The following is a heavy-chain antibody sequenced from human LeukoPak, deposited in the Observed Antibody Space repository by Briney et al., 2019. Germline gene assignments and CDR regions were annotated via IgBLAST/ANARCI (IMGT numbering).Heavy chain of an antibody. V-gene: IGHV4-30-4*08. CDR2: IYYSGST. CDR3: ARDAPVSGYMDV. D-gene: IGHD3-10*01. Sequence: SETLSLTCAVSGYSISSGYYWGWIRQPPGKGLEWIGYIYYSGSTYYNPSLKSRVTISVDTSKNQFSLKLSSVTAADTAVYYCARDAPVSGYMDVWGKGTTVTVSS. J-gene: IGHJ6*03. CDR1: GYSISSGYY.